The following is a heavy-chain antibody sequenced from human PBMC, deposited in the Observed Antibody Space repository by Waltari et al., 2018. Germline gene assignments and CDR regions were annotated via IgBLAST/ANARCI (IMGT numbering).Heavy chain of an antibody. CDR2: ISSSSSYI. D-gene: IGHD4-17*01. J-gene: IGHJ4*02. CDR1: GFTFSSSS. V-gene: IGHV3-21*01. Sequence: EVQLVESGGGLVKPGGSLRLSWAASGFTFSSSSMNWVPRAPGKGLEWVSSISSSSSYIYYADSVKGRFTISRDNAKNSLYLQMNSLRAEDTAVYYCARGSHDYGDYVVFDYWGQGTLVTVSS. CDR3: ARGSHDYGDYVVFDY.